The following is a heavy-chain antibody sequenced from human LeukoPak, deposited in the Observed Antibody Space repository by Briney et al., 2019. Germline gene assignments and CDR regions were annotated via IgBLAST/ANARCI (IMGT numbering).Heavy chain of an antibody. CDR1: GFTFSSYA. Sequence: QPGRSLRLSCAASGFTFSSYAMHWVCQAPGKGLEWVAVISYDGSNKYYADSVKGRFTISRDNSKNTLYLQMNSLRAEDTAVYYCARVPGGYCSSTSCPYYFDYWGQGTLVTVSS. D-gene: IGHD2-2*01. V-gene: IGHV3-30*01. CDR3: ARVPGGYCSSTSCPYYFDY. J-gene: IGHJ4*02. CDR2: ISYDGSNK.